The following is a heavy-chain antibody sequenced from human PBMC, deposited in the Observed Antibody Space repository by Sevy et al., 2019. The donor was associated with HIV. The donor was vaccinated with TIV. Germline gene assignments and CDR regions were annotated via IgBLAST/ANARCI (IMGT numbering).Heavy chain of an antibody. Sequence: GGSLILSCVVSGLSLKDFEMNWVRQTPGKGLEWLSYINRTSESIYYADSVKGRFTISRDNAKNSLYLQMNNLRAEDTALYYCAAGTIDYWGQGTLVTVSS. CDR1: GLSLKDFE. J-gene: IGHJ4*02. D-gene: IGHD1-1*01. CDR3: AAGTIDY. CDR2: INRTSESI. V-gene: IGHV3-48*03.